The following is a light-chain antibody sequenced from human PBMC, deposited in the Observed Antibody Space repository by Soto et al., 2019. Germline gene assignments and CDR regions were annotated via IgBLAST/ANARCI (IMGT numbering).Light chain of an antibody. V-gene: IGKV3-20*01. Sequence: EIVLTQSPGTLSLSPGERTTLSCRASKSVTSSFLAWYQQKPGQAPRLLIYGASSRATGIPDRFSGSGSGTDFILTISRLEPEDSAVYYCQQYGSSPVTFGQGTKVEIK. CDR2: GAS. CDR3: QQYGSSPVT. CDR1: KSVTSSF. J-gene: IGKJ1*01.